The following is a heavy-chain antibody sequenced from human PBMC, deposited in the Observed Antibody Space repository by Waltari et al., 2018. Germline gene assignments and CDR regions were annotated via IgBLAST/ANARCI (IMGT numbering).Heavy chain of an antibody. V-gene: IGHV1-18*01. J-gene: IGHJ4*02. CDR3: ATHHVEYSSSPGFDY. CDR1: GYTFTSYG. Sequence: QVQLVQSGAEVKKPGASVKVSYKASGYTFTSYGISWVRQAPGQGLAWMGWVSAYNGNTNYAQKRQGRGTMTTDTSTSTAYMELRSLRSDDTAVYYCATHHVEYSSSPGFDYWGQGTLVTVSS. CDR2: VSAYNGNT. D-gene: IGHD6-6*01.